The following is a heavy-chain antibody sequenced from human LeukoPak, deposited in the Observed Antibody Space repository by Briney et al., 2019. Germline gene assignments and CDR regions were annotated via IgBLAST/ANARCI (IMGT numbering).Heavy chain of an antibody. CDR3: ARDDTRDYYDSSGYYDY. CDR2: INSDGSST. J-gene: IGHJ4*02. V-gene: IGHV3-74*01. D-gene: IGHD3-22*01. Sequence: GGSLRLSCAASGFTFSSYWMHWVRQAPGKGLVWVSRINSDGSSTSYADSVKGRFIISRDNAKNTLYLQMNSLRAEDTAVYYCARDDTRDYYDSSGYYDYWGQGTLVTVSS. CDR1: GFTFSSYW.